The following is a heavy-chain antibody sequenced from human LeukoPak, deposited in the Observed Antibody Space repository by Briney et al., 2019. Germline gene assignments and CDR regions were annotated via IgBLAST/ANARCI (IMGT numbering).Heavy chain of an antibody. J-gene: IGHJ4*02. CDR1: GFTFSAYS. D-gene: IGHD1-26*01. V-gene: IGHV3-48*02. CDR3: VRAPDGGYDY. CDR2: VSSGGSVM. Sequence: PGGSLRLSCTASGFTFSAYSMQWVRQAPGKGLEYISYVSSGGSVMYYADSVKGRFTISRDNAKKSVYLQMNSLRDEGTAIYYCVRAPDGGYDYWGQGGLVTVSS.